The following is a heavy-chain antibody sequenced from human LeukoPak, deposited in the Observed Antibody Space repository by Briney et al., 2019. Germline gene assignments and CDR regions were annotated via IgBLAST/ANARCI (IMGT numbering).Heavy chain of an antibody. J-gene: IGHJ4*02. CDR2: IYYSGST. Sequence: SETLSLTCTVSGGSISSGGYHWSWIRQHPGKGLEWIGYIYYSGSTYYNPSLKSRVTISVDTSKNQFSLKLSSVTAADTAVYYCAREGGVKIPAAPYYFDYWGQGTLVTVSS. CDR3: AREGGVKIPAAPYYFDY. D-gene: IGHD2-2*01. V-gene: IGHV4-31*03. CDR1: GGSISSGGYH.